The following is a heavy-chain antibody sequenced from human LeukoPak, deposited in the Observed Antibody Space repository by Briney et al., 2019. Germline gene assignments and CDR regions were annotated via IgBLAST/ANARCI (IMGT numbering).Heavy chain of an antibody. CDR1: GFSFSSYH. Sequence: GGSQRLSCAASGFSFSSYHMSWVRQAPGKGLEWVSSISGSTTYTYYAGSVRGRFNISRDNARTSLYLQMNSLTAEDTAIYYCARELNSGLDCWGQGTLVTVSS. J-gene: IGHJ4*02. CDR2: ISGSTTYT. D-gene: IGHD3-22*01. V-gene: IGHV3-21*01. CDR3: ARELNSGLDC.